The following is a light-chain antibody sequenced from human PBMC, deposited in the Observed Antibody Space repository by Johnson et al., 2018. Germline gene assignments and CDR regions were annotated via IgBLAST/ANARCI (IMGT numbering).Light chain of an antibody. CDR1: SSNIGNNY. J-gene: IGLJ1*01. CDR2: ENN. CDR3: GTWDSSLGAGNV. Sequence: QSVLTQPPSVSAAPGQKVTISCSGSSSNIGNNYVSWYQQLPGTAPKLLIYENNKRPSGIPDRFSGSKSGTSATLGITGLQTGDEADYYCGTWDSSLGAGNVLGTGTKVTVL. V-gene: IGLV1-51*02.